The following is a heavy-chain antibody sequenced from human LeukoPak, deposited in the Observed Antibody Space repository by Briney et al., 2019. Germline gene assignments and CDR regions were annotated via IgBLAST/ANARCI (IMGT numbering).Heavy chain of an antibody. CDR3: ARGTVPAAMRRSYWYFDL. D-gene: IGHD2-2*01. CDR2: IYYSGST. J-gene: IGHJ2*01. Sequence: PSETLSLTCTVSGGSISSGDYYWSWIRQPPGKGLEWIGYIYYSGSTYYNPSLKSRVTTSVDTSKNQFSLKLSSVTAADTAVYYCARGTVPAAMRRSYWYFDLWGRGTLVTVSS. CDR1: GGSISSGDYY. V-gene: IGHV4-30-4*01.